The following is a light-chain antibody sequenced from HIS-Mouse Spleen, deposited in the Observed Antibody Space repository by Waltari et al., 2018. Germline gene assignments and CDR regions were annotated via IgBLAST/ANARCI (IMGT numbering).Light chain of an antibody. CDR3: FSYAGSSTWV. CDR1: CCDVGSFNL. V-gene: IGLV2-23*01. CDR2: DGS. Sequence: QSALTQPASVSGSPGSSNTIPCTGTCCDVGSFNLAFWYQQHPGKAPKLMIYDGSKRPSGVSNRFSGSKSGNTASLTISGLQGEDESDYYCFSYAGSSTWVFGGGTKLTVL. J-gene: IGLJ3*02.